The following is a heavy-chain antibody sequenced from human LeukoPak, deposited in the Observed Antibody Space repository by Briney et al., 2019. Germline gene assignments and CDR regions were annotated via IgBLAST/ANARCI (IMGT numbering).Heavy chain of an antibody. V-gene: IGHV3-53*01. D-gene: IGHD5-24*01. J-gene: IGHJ4*02. Sequence: GGSLRLSCAASGFTVSSNYMNWVRQAPGKGLEWVSVIYGGGNIYYADSVRGRFTISRDNSKNTLYLQMNSLRAEDTAVYYCARGAGYNYPYYFDYWGQGTLVTVSS. CDR2: IYGGGNI. CDR1: GFTVSSNY. CDR3: ARGAGYNYPYYFDY.